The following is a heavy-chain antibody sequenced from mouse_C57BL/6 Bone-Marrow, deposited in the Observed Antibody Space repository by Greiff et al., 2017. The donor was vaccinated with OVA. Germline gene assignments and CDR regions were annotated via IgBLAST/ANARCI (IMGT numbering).Heavy chain of an antibody. Sequence: VQLQQSGAELVKPGASVKLSCKASGYTFTSYWMHWVKQRPGQGLEWIGMIHPNSGSTNYNEKFKSKATLTVDKSSSTAYMQLSSLTSEDSAVYYCARRNYYGSSGDAMDYWGQGTSVTVSS. D-gene: IGHD1-1*01. CDR3: ARRNYYGSSGDAMDY. J-gene: IGHJ4*01. CDR2: IHPNSGST. V-gene: IGHV1-64*01. CDR1: GYTFTSYW.